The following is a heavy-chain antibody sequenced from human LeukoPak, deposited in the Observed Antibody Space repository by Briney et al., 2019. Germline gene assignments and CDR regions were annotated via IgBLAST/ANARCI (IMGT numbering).Heavy chain of an antibody. CDR2: IGAYNGNT. J-gene: IGHJ4*02. CDR1: GYTFTSYG. D-gene: IGHD4-17*01. Sequence: ASVKVSCKASGYTFTSYGTSWVRQAPGQGLEWMGWIGAYNGNTNYAQKLQGRVTMTTDTSTSTAYMELRSLRSDDTAVYYCTRGGPYGDYVSHWGQGTLVTVSS. V-gene: IGHV1-18*01. CDR3: TRGGPYGDYVSH.